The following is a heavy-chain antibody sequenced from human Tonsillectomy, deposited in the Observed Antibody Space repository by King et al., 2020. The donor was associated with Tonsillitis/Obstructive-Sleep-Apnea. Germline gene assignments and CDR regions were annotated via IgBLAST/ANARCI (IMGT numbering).Heavy chain of an antibody. CDR2: IRTKSSAGPT. J-gene: IGHJ3*02. V-gene: IGHV3-49*05. Sequence: VQLVESGGGLVKPGRSLRLSCTASGFTFGDYAMSWFRQAPGKGLDGVGFIRTKSSAGPTEYASSAKVRFTISRDDSKRIAYLQMNSLKNEDTAVYYCTRDQEDIVVVPAAENDAFDIWGQGTMVTVSS. D-gene: IGHD2-2*01. CDR3: TRDQEDIVVVPAAENDAFDI. CDR1: GFTFGDYA.